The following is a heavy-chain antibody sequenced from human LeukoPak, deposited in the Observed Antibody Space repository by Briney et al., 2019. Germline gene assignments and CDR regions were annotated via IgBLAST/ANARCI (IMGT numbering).Heavy chain of an antibody. CDR3: TRDRSRAEDD. CDR2: INQGGSDK. CDR1: GFTFSGHW. D-gene: IGHD1-14*01. J-gene: IGHJ4*02. Sequence: GGSLRLSCAAFGFTFSGHWMSWVRQAPGKGLEGVANINQGGSDKYYVDSVKGRFTISRDNANNLLYLQMNSLRGEDTAVYYCTRDRSRAEDDWGQGTLVTVSS. V-gene: IGHV3-7*01.